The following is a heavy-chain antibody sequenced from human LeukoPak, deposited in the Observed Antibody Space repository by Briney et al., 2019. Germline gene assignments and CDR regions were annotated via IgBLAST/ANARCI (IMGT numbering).Heavy chain of an antibody. CDR1: GFTFSSYG. CDR2: IWYDGSNK. V-gene: IGHV3-33*01. Sequence: GGSLRLSCAASGFTFSSYGMHWVRQAPGKGLEWVAVIWYDGSNKYYADSVKGRFTISRDNSKNTLYLQMNSLRAEDTAVYYCARDLYIRMTTVTPNWFDPWGQGTLVTVSS. D-gene: IGHD4-11*01. CDR3: ARDLYIRMTTVTPNWFDP. J-gene: IGHJ5*02.